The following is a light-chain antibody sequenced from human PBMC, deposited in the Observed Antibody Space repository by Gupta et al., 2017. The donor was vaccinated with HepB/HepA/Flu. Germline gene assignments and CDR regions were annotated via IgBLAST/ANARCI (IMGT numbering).Light chain of an antibody. CDR2: DVS. CDR3: QQRMNWPLT. Sequence: EIVLTQSPAPLSLSPGERATLSCRASQSASSFLVWYQQKPGQAPRLLIYDVSNRATGIPARFSGSGSGTDFTLTIGSLEPEDFAVYYCQQRMNWPLTFGGGTKVEIK. CDR1: QSASSF. V-gene: IGKV3-11*01. J-gene: IGKJ4*01.